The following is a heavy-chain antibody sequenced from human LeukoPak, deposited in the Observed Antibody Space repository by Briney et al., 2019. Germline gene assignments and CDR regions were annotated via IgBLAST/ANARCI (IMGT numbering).Heavy chain of an antibody. CDR1: GYTFTSHG. J-gene: IGHJ3*02. D-gene: IGHD3-9*01. CDR2: ISAYNGNT. V-gene: IGHV1-18*01. Sequence: ASVKVSCKASGYTFTSHGISWVRQAPGQGLEWMGWISAYNGNTNYAQKLQGRVTMTTDTCTSTAYMELRGLRAHDTAVYYCARDMTGYHRGAFDIWGQGTMVTVSS. CDR3: ARDMTGYHRGAFDI.